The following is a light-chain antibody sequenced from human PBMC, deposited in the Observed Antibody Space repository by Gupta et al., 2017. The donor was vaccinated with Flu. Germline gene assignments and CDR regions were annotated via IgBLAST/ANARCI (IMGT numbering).Light chain of an antibody. CDR3: MQALQAPVT. Sequence: DIVMTHSPLSLPVTPGEPASISCRSSQSLLHSNGYNYLDWYLQKPGQSPQLLIYLVSKRASGVPDRFSGSGSGTDFTLKISRVEAEDVGVYYCMQALQAPVTFGRGTKVEIK. V-gene: IGKV2-28*01. CDR1: QSLLHSNGYNY. J-gene: IGKJ4*01. CDR2: LVS.